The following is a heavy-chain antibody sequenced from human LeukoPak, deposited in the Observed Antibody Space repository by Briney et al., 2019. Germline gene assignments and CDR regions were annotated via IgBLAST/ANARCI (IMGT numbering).Heavy chain of an antibody. CDR2: IYYSGSTNYNPSLKST. CDR3: AREIPPQH. V-gene: IGHV4-59*01. J-gene: IGHJ1*01. Sequence: SETLSLTCTVSGDSISSYYWSWIRPPPGKGLEWIGYIYYSGSTNYNPSLKSTNYNPSLKSRVTISVDTSKNQFSLKLSSVTAADTAVYYCAREIPPQHWGQGTLVTVSS. CDR1: GDSISSYY.